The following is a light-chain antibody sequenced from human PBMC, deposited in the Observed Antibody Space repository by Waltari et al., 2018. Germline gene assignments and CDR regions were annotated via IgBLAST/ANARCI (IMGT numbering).Light chain of an antibody. CDR3: QQYYDTPYT. CDR1: RNLLYSPNNKDF. J-gene: IGKJ4*01. CDR2: WAS. Sequence: DIVMTQSPDSLVVSLGERATINCKSSRNLLYSPNNKDFLAWYQQKPGQPPKLLIYWASTRESGVPARFTGSGSGTDFSLTISSLQAEDVAVYYCQQYYDTPYTFGGGTKVEIK. V-gene: IGKV4-1*01.